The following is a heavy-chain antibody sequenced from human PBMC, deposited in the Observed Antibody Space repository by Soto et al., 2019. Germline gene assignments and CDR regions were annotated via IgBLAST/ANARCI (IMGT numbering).Heavy chain of an antibody. CDR2: IYYSGNT. J-gene: IGHJ4*02. D-gene: IGHD3-16*01. CDR1: GGSTSSDNY. Sequence: QVQLQESGPGLVKPSQTLSLTCTVSGGSTSSDNYWSWIRQPPGKGLEWIGHIYYSGNTDYNPSLKSLLAISIDTSKNQCSLELSCVTAADTAVYFCAREGGESSDGLYYFASWAQGSLVTVSS. CDR3: AREGGESSDGLYYFAS. V-gene: IGHV4-30-4*01.